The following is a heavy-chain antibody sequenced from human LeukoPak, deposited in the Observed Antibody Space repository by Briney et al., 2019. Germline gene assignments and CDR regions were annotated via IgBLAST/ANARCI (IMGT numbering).Heavy chain of an antibody. CDR2: INHSGST. CDR1: GGSFSGYY. J-gene: IGHJ5*02. Sequence: SETLSLTCAVYGGSFSGYYWSWIRQPPGKGLEWIGEINHSGSTNYNPSLKSRVTISVDTSKNQFSLKLSSVTAADTAVYYCASAESRFDPWGQGTLVTVSS. CDR3: ASAESRFDP. V-gene: IGHV4-34*01.